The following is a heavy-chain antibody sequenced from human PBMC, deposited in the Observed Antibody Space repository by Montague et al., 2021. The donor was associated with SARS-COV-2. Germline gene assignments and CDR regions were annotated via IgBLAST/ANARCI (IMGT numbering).Heavy chain of an antibody. D-gene: IGHD2-8*01. CDR1: GGSISSGGYY. CDR2: IYYSGST. J-gene: IGHJ3*02. V-gene: IGHV4-31*03. CDR3: ARAKGFIVRMVYAMGAFDI. Sequence: SLSLTCTVSGGSISSGGYYWSWIRQHPGKGLEWIGYIYYSGSTYYNPFLKSRVTISVDTSKNQFSLKLSSVTAADTAVYYCARAKGFIVRMVYAMGAFDIWGQGTMVTVSS.